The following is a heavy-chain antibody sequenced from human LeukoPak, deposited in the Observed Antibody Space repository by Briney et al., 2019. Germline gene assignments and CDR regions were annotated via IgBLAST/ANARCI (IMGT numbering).Heavy chain of an antibody. CDR2: ISGSGGGT. D-gene: IGHD2-15*01. CDR3: AKGSGDSRHSSLDY. J-gene: IGHJ4*02. Sequence: GGSLRLSCAASGFTFSSYAMSWVRQAPEKGLEWVSVISGSGGGTFYVDSVKGRFTISRDNSKNTLSLQMNSLRAEDTAVYYCAKGSGDSRHSSLDYWGQGTLVTVSS. CDR1: GFTFSSYA. V-gene: IGHV3-23*01.